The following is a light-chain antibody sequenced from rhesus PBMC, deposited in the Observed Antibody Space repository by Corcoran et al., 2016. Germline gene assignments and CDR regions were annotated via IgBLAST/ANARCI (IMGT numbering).Light chain of an antibody. CDR1: HGIGNA. J-gene: IGKJ4*01. V-gene: IGKV1-33*01. CDR3: QQRKSYPVT. CDR2: AAS. Sequence: DIQMTQSPSSLSAPVGDKVTVTCRASHGIGNALAWYPQTPGKAPKPLIYAASKLQSGVPSRFSGSGSGTAFTLTISSLQPEDFAIYYWQQRKSYPVTFGVGTKVEIK.